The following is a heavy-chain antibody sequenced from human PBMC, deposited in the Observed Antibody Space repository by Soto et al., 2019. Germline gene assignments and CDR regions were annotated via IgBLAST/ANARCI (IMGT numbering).Heavy chain of an antibody. J-gene: IGHJ5*02. CDR2: INPNSGGT. CDR3: ARGSSIAARGNWFDP. D-gene: IGHD6-6*01. Sequence: GASVKVSCKASGYTFTGYYMHWVRQAPGQGLEWMGWINPNSGGTNYAQKFQGRVTMTRDTSISTAYMELSRLRSDDTAVYYCARGSSIAARGNWFDPWGQGTLVTVSS. CDR1: GYTFTGYY. V-gene: IGHV1-2*02.